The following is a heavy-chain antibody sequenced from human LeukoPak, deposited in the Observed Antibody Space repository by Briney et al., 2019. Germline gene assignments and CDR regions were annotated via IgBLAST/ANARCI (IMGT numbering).Heavy chain of an antibody. V-gene: IGHV4-59*05. CDR3: AKWGWVDSSGYYFSYFDY. Sequence: TSETLSLTCTVSGGSISSYYWSWIRQPAGKGLEWIGSIYYSGSTYYNPSLKSRVTISVDTSKNQFSLKLSSVTAADTAVYYCAKWGWVDSSGYYFSYFDYWGQGTLVTVSS. D-gene: IGHD3-22*01. J-gene: IGHJ4*02. CDR1: GGSISSYY. CDR2: IYYSGST.